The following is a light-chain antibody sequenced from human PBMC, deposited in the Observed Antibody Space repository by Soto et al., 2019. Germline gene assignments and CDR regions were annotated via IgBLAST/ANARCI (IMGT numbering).Light chain of an antibody. CDR3: NSYTSSYTYV. V-gene: IGLV2-14*01. Sequence: QSALTQPPSVSLSPGHSITISCTGTSSDVGIYTHVSWYQQHPGRAPKLIIYGVSNRPSGVSNRFSGSKSGNTASLTISGLQAADEADYYCNSYTSSYTYVFGTGTKVTVL. CDR2: GVS. J-gene: IGLJ1*01. CDR1: SSDVGIYTH.